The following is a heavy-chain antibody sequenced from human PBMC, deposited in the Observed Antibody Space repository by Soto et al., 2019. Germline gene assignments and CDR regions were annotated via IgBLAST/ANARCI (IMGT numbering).Heavy chain of an antibody. D-gene: IGHD3-3*01. J-gene: IGHJ4*02. CDR2: IYYSGSI. CDR1: GGSISSSRYY. V-gene: IGHV4-39*01. CDR3: ARLEWGMIFDY. Sequence: QLQLQESGPGLVKPSETLSLTCTVSGGSISSSRYYWGWIRQPPGKGLEWIGTIYYSGSIYYNPSLKSRLTMSIDTSKNQFSLNLSSVTAPDTAVYYCARLEWGMIFDYWGQGTLVTVSS.